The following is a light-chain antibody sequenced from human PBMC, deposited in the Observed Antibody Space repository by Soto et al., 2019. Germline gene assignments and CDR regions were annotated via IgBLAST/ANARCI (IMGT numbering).Light chain of an antibody. CDR2: GAS. Sequence: EIVMTQSPATLSLSPGERAALSCRASQSINSELAWYQQKPGQPPRLLIYGASTRATGVPARFNGSVSGSEFTLTISGLQSEDFAVYYCQQGDNWPLTFGQGTRLEI. V-gene: IGKV3-15*01. CDR3: QQGDNWPLT. J-gene: IGKJ2*01. CDR1: QSINSE.